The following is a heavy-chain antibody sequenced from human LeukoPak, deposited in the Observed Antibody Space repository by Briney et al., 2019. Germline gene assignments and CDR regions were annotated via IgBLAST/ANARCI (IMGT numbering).Heavy chain of an antibody. Sequence: PGGSLRLSCAASGFTFSNAWMSWVRQAPGKGLEWVGRIKSKTDGGTTDYAAPVKGRFTISRDDSKNTLYLQMNSLKTEDTAVYYCTTDPDLPDYYDSSGPYYFDYWGQGTLVTVSS. J-gene: IGHJ4*02. D-gene: IGHD3-22*01. V-gene: IGHV3-15*01. CDR3: TTDPDLPDYYDSSGPYYFDY. CDR2: IKSKTDGGTT. CDR1: GFTFSNAW.